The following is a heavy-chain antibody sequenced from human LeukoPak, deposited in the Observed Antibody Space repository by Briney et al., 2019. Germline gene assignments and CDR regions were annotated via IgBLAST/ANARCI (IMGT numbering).Heavy chain of an antibody. V-gene: IGHV3-30*02. CDR2: IRYDGSNK. D-gene: IGHD6-19*01. J-gene: IGHJ5*02. CDR3: ATVGMDSSGWYGHNWFDP. CDR1: GFTFSSYA. Sequence: PGGSLRLSCAASGFTFSSYAMHWVRQAPGKGLEWVTFIRYDGSNKYYADSVKGRFTISRDNSKNTLYLQMNSLRAEDTAVYYCATVGMDSSGWYGHNWFDPWGQGTLVTVSS.